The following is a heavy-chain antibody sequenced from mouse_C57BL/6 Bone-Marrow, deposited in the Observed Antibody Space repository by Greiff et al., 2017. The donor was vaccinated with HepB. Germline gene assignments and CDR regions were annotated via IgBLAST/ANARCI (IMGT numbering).Heavy chain of an antibody. V-gene: IGHV2-2*01. CDR3: ARRKEGRFDY. CDR1: GFSLTGYG. Sequence: VQLQQSGPGLVQPSQSLSISCTASGFSLTGYGVHWVRQSPGQGLEWLGLLWRGGSTDYNAAYISGLGISKDNSTSQVFFKMNSLQAADTAIYYCARRKEGRFDYWGQGTTLTGSS. J-gene: IGHJ2*01. CDR2: LWRGGST.